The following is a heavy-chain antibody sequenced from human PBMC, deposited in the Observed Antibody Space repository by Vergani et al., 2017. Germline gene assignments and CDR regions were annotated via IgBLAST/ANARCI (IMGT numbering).Heavy chain of an antibody. D-gene: IGHD3-10*01. Sequence: EVQLVESGGGLVKPGGSLRLSCAASGFTFSSYSMNWVRQAPGKGLEWVSSISSSSSYIYYADSVKGRFTISRDNAKNSLYLQMNSLRAEDTAVYYCAREKNRRFGDQGRDAFDIWGQGTMVTVSS. J-gene: IGHJ3*02. CDR3: AREKNRRFGDQGRDAFDI. CDR1: GFTFSSYS. V-gene: IGHV3-21*01. CDR2: ISSSSSYI.